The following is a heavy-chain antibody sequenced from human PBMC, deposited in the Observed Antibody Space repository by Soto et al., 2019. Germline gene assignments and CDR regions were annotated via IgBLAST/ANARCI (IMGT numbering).Heavy chain of an antibody. CDR1: GGSFSGYY. J-gene: IGHJ4*02. Sequence: SETLSLTCAVYGGSFSGYYWSWIRQPPGKGLEWIGEINHSGSTNYNPSLKSRVTISVDTSKNQFSLKLSSVTAADTAVYYCARGLVVVPAANTIFDYWGRGTLVTVSS. V-gene: IGHV4-34*01. D-gene: IGHD2-2*01. CDR3: ARGLVVVPAANTIFDY. CDR2: INHSGST.